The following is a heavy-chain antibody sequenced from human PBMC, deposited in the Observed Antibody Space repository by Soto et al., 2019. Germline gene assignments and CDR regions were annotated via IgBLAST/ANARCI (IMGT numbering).Heavy chain of an antibody. D-gene: IGHD3-9*01. J-gene: IGHJ4*02. CDR1: GFSFSDFG. Sequence: PGGSLRLSCTASGFSFSDFGITWVRQAPGKGLEWXSTXXPXGXXXHXXXSVKGRFTISRDNSKDTLYLYMTSLRADDTAVYFCAKDPSTGPADFWGQGTLVTVSS. CDR2: XXPXGXXX. V-gene: IGHV3-23*01. CDR3: AKDPSTGPADF.